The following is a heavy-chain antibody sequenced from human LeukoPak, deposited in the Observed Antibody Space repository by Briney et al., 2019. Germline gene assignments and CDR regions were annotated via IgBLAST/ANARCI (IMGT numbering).Heavy chain of an antibody. V-gene: IGHV3-21*01. J-gene: IGHJ4*02. CDR3: ARDDPRRSSESFDY. Sequence: GGSLRLSCAASGFTFSSYSMNWVRQAPGKGQERVSSISSSSSFIYYADSVKGRFTISRDNAKNSLYLQMNSLRAEDTAVYYCARDDPRRSSESFDYWGQGTLVTVSS. CDR1: GFTFSSYS. CDR2: ISSSSSFI. D-gene: IGHD6-6*01.